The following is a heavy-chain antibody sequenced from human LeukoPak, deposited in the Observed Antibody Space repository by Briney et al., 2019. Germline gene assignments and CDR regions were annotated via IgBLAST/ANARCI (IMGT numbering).Heavy chain of an antibody. Sequence: GGSLRLSCAPSGFTFSSYAMTWVRQAPGKGLEWVSAISGSGGSTYYADSVKGRFTISRDNAKNSLYLQMNSLRAEDTAVYYCARDPDVGHHWGQGTLVTVSS. CDR2: ISGSGGST. V-gene: IGHV3-23*01. CDR3: ARDPDVGHH. CDR1: GFTFSSYA. J-gene: IGHJ5*02. D-gene: IGHD1-14*01.